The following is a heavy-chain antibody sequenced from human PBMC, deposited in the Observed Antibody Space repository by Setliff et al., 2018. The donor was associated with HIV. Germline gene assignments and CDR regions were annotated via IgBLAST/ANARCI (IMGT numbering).Heavy chain of an antibody. J-gene: IGHJ4*02. CDR3: ARYSPRGYTLTGPY. Sequence: SETLSLTCTVSGGSVSSGSYYWSWIRQPPGKGLEWIGYIYYSGSTKHNPSLKSRVTISLDTSKNQFSLKLTTVTAADTAVYYCARYSPRGYTLTGPYWGQGTLVTVSS. D-gene: IGHD6-25*01. V-gene: IGHV4-61*01. CDR2: IYYSGST. CDR1: GGSVSSGSYY.